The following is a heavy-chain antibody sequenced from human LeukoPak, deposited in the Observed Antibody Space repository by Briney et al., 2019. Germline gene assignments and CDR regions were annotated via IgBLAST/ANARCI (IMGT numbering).Heavy chain of an antibody. Sequence: SQTLSLTCAISGDRVSSNSVTWHWIRQSPSRGLEWLGRTYYRSTWYNDYAVSVSGRITVNPDTSKNQFSLHLNSVTPEDTAVYYCARRLTQYDCFDPWGQGILVTVSS. CDR1: GDRVSSNSVT. CDR2: TYYRSTWYN. CDR3: ARRLTQYDCFDP. V-gene: IGHV6-1*01. J-gene: IGHJ5*02. D-gene: IGHD2-2*01.